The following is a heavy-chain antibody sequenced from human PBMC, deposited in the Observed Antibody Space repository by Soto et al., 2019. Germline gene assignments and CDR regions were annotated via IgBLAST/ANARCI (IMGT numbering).Heavy chain of an antibody. J-gene: IGHJ6*02. Sequence: GGSLRLSCAASGFTFSSYAMSWVRQAPGKGLEWVSAIIGGGGNTNYADSVKGRFTNSRDNSKKTLYLQMNSLRAAETAVYYCANHKNVYYQYYSMDVWGQGTTVTVSS. CDR1: GFTFSSYA. CDR2: IIGGGGNT. CDR3: ANHKNVYYQYYSMDV. V-gene: IGHV3-23*01.